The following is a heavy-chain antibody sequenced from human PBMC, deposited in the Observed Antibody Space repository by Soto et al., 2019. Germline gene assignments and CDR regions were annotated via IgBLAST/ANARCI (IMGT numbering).Heavy chain of an antibody. J-gene: IGHJ3*02. Sequence: GESLKISCSASGFTFSSYAMHWVRQAPGKGLEYVSAISSNGGSTYYADSVKGRFTISRDNSKNTLYLQMSSLRAEDTAVYYCVKGQSVTYAFDIWGQGTMVTVSS. V-gene: IGHV3-64D*09. CDR3: VKGQSVTYAFDI. CDR1: GFTFSSYA. CDR2: ISSNGGST.